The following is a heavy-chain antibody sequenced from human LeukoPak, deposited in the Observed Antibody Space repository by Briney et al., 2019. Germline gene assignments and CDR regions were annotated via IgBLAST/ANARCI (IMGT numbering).Heavy chain of an antibody. J-gene: IGHJ4*02. D-gene: IGHD3-10*01. CDR2: IGGSGDNT. CDR1: GFTFSSHG. V-gene: IGHV3-23*01. CDR3: ARVTYGSGTYGAFDY. Sequence: PGGPLRLSCAASGFTFSSHGMSWVRQAPGKGLEWVSTIGGSGDNTYYADSVKGRFTISRDNSKNTLYLQMNSLRAEDTAVYYCARVTYGSGTYGAFDYWGQGTLVTVSS.